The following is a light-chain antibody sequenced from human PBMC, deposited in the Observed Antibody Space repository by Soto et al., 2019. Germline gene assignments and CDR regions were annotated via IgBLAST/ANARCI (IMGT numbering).Light chain of an antibody. Sequence: DIVMTQSPDSLAVSLGEGATIACRSSQTVLYSSDNKNDLAWYQQKPGQPPKLLIYWASTRASGVPDRVSGSGSGADFTLTFSSLQAEDVAFDYCQQYYTLPLTFGGGTKVEIK. CDR1: QTVLYSSDNKND. V-gene: IGKV4-1*01. CDR2: WAS. CDR3: QQYYTLPLT. J-gene: IGKJ4*01.